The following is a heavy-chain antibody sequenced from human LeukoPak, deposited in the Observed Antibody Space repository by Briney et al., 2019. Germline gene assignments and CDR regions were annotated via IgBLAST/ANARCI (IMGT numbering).Heavy chain of an antibody. Sequence: ASVKVSCKASGYTFTSYGISWVRQSPGQGLEWMGWISAYNGNTNYAQKLQGRVTMTTDTSTSTAYMELRSLRSDDTAVYYCARFGLGKHIEVAGIPFDIWGQGTMVTVSS. CDR2: ISAYNGNT. J-gene: IGHJ3*02. D-gene: IGHD6-19*01. CDR1: GYTFTSYG. V-gene: IGHV1-18*01. CDR3: ARFGLGKHIEVAGIPFDI.